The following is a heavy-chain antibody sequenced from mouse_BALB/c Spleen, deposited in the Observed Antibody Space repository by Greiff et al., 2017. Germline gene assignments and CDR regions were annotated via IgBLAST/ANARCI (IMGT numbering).Heavy chain of an antibody. CDR1: GYTFTSYW. V-gene: IGHV1-7*01. D-gene: IGHD3-2*01. CDR2: INPSTGYT. Sequence: QVQLQQSGAELAKPGASVKMSCKASGYTFTSYWMHWVKQRPGQGLEWIGYINPSTGYTEYNQKFKDKATLTADKSSSTAYMQLSSLTSEDSAVYYCARDSSGNAYWGQGTLVTVSA. J-gene: IGHJ3*01. CDR3: ARDSSGNAY.